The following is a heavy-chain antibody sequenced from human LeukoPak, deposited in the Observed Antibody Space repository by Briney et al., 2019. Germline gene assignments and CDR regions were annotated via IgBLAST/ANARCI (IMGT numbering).Heavy chain of an antibody. J-gene: IGHJ4*02. CDR2: ISTRSSTM. D-gene: IGHD5-12*01. CDR3: ARDGWYSGYDFDY. V-gene: IGHV3-48*04. Sequence: GGSLRLSCAASRFTFSSCNMNWVRQAPGKGLEWVSYISTRSSTMYYADSVKGRFTISRDNAKNSLYLQMNSLRAEDTAVYYCARDGWYSGYDFDYWGQGTLVTVSS. CDR1: RFTFSSCN.